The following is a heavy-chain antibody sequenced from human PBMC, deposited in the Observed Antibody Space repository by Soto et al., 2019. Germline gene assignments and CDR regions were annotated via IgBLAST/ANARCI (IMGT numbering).Heavy chain of an antibody. Sequence: PGGSLRLSCAASVFICSSYDMSWVRQSPGKGLEWVSTILVDGRTFYVDSVKGRFTISREISHNTVXXQMNSLTAGDTALYXCAXATATGXXAFDICGQGTMVTVSS. D-gene: IGHD1-1*01. CDR1: VFICSSYD. J-gene: IGHJ3*02. V-gene: IGHV3-23*01. CDR2: ILVDGRT. CDR3: AXATATGXXAFDI.